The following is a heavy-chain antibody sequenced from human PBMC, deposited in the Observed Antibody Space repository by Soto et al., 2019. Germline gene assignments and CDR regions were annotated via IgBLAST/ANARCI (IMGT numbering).Heavy chain of an antibody. CDR2: IYYTGNT. V-gene: IGHV4-31*03. CDR3: ARGSRFDP. CDR1: GASITTAYY. Sequence: QVQLLESGPKLVKPSQTLSLTCTVSGASITTAYYWTWVRQHPVKGLEWIGHIYYTGNTYYNPSLKSRLNISLDTSIDPCSLQRESGTAAGTAIYSCARGSRFDPWGQGTLVTVSS. J-gene: IGHJ5*02. D-gene: IGHD1-26*01.